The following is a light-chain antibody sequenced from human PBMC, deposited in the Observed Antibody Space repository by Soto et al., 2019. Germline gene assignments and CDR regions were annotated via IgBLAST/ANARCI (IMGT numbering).Light chain of an antibody. J-gene: IGLJ1*01. CDR1: SSDFGGFNY. Sequence: QSALTQPRSVSGSPGQSASISCTGTSSDFGGFNYVSWYQQHPGKAPQLIIYDVSKRPSGVPARFSGFRSGNTASLTISGLQAEDEAYYYCCSYAGGVRYVFGSGTKLTVL. CDR2: DVS. V-gene: IGLV2-11*01. CDR3: CSYAGGVRYV.